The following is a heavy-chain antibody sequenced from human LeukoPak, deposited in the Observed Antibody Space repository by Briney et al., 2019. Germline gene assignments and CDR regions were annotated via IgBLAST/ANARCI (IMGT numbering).Heavy chain of an antibody. CDR1: GYTFTSYY. V-gene: IGHV1-46*01. D-gene: IGHD3-3*01. CDR3: ARDNTILNWFDP. J-gene: IGHJ5*02. Sequence: GASVKVSCKASGYTFTSYYMHWVRQAPGQGLEWMGIINPSGGSTSYAQKFQGRVTITADKSTSTAYMELSSLRSEDTAVYYCARDNTILNWFDPWGQGTLVTVSS. CDR2: INPSGGST.